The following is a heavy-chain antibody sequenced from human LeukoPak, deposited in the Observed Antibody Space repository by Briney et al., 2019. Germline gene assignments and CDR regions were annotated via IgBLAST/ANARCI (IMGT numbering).Heavy chain of an antibody. CDR2: IYYSGST. J-gene: IGHJ4*02. Sequence: IPSGTLSLTCTVSGGSISSYYWSWIRQPPGKGLEWIGYIYYSGSTNYNPSLKSRVTISVDTSKNQFSLKLSSVTAADTAVYYCARHDSIAAAYFDYWGQGTLVTVSS. CDR1: GGSISSYY. V-gene: IGHV4-59*08. CDR3: ARHDSIAAAYFDY. D-gene: IGHD6-13*01.